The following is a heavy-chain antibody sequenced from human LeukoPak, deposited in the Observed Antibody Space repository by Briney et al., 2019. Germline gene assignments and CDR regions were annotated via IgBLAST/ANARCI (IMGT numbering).Heavy chain of an antibody. CDR2: IYHSGTT. Sequence: KSSETLSLTCAVSGGSINSNNWWSWVRQPPGKQLEWIGEIYHSGTTYYNPSLKSRVTISVDKSKNQFSLKLSSVTAADAAVYYCARGESGYDPFDYWGQGTLVTVSS. D-gene: IGHD5-12*01. CDR1: GGSINSNNW. J-gene: IGHJ4*02. CDR3: ARGESGYDPFDY. V-gene: IGHV4-4*02.